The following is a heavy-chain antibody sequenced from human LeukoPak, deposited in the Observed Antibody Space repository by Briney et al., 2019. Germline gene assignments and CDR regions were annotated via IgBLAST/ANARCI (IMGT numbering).Heavy chain of an antibody. J-gene: IGHJ4*02. V-gene: IGHV4-34*01. CDR2: INHSGST. CDR1: GGSFSGYY. D-gene: IGHD3-10*01. CDR3: ARGARFGNTYFDY. Sequence: SETLSLTCAVYGGSFSGYYWSWIRQPPGEGLEWIGEINHSGSTNYNPSLKSRVTISVDTSKNQFSLKLSSVTAADTAVYYCARGARFGNTYFDYWGQGTLVTVSS.